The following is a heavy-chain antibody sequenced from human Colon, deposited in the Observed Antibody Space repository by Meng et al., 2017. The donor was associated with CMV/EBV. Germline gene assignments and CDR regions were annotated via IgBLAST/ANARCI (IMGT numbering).Heavy chain of an antibody. D-gene: IGHD4-11*01. J-gene: IGHJ4*02. CDR1: GYTLTASY. Sequence: ASVKVSCKSSGYTLTASYFHWVRQAPGQGLEWLGIMHYSSGNTAHTQKLQGRISITRDTSTSTVYIELTSLRSDDTALYYCARDTDIWGQGTLVTVSS. V-gene: IGHV1-46*01. CDR2: MHYSSGNT. CDR3: ARDTDI.